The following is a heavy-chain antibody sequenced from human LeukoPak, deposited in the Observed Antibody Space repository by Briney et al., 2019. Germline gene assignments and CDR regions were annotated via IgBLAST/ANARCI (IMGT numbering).Heavy chain of an antibody. CDR3: ARVNGGCNSGYFDY. CDR1: GFTVSSNY. V-gene: IGHV3-66*01. D-gene: IGHD2-21*02. CDR2: IYSGGST. Sequence: GGSLRLSCAASGFTVSSNYMSWVRQAPGKGLEWVSVIYSGGSTYYADSVKGRFTISRDNSKNTLYLQMNSLRAEDTAVYYCARVNGGCNSGYFDYWGQGTLVTVSS. J-gene: IGHJ4*02.